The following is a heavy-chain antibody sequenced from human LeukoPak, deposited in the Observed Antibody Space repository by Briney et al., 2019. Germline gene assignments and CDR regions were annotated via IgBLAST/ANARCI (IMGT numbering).Heavy chain of an antibody. D-gene: IGHD2-2*02. J-gene: IGHJ6*03. CDR3: ARGRLVPAAIYYYYYMDV. Sequence: ASVKVSCKASGYTFTSYDINWVRQATGQGLEWMGWMNSNSGNTGYAQKFQGRVTITRNTSISTAYMELSSLRSEDTAVYYCARGRLVPAAIYYYYYMDVWGKGTTVTVSS. CDR2: MNSNSGNT. V-gene: IGHV1-8*03. CDR1: GYTFTSYD.